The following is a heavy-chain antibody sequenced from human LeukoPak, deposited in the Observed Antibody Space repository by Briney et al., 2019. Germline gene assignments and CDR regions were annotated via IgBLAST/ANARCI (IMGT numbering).Heavy chain of an antibody. J-gene: IGHJ4*02. V-gene: IGHV3-74*03. CDR3: IRALGSYSDY. Sequence: PGGSLRLSCAASGFTFSTYWMHWVRQAPGKGLVWVSRINTDGSTKTYADPVKGRFTISRDNAKNTLYLQTNSLRAEDTAVYYCIRALGSYSDYWGQGTLVTVSS. CDR2: INTDGSTK. D-gene: IGHD1-26*01. CDR1: GFTFSTYW.